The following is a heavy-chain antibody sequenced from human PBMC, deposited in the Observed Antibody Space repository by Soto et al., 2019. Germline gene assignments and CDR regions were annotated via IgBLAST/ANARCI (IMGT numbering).Heavy chain of an antibody. CDR2: IYYSGST. Sequence: PSETLSLTCTVSGGSISSYYWSWIRQPPGKGLEWIGYIYYSGSTNYNPSLKSRVTISVDTSKNQFSLKLSSVTAADTAVYYCARGLYGDYVFDYWCQGTLVTVSS. CDR1: GGSISSYY. J-gene: IGHJ4*02. D-gene: IGHD4-17*01. CDR3: ARGLYGDYVFDY. V-gene: IGHV4-59*01.